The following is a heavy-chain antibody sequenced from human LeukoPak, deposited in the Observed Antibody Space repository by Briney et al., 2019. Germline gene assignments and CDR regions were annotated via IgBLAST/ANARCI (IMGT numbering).Heavy chain of an antibody. CDR3: AKGGEAAAGLRPYYFDY. Sequence: GGSLRLSCAASGFAFNTYAMSWVRQAPGKGLEWVSAISGSGGSTYYADSVKGRFTISRDNSKNTLYLQMNSLRAEDTAVYYCAKGGEAAAGLRPYYFDYWGQGTLVTVSS. CDR1: GFAFNTYA. J-gene: IGHJ4*02. D-gene: IGHD6-13*01. V-gene: IGHV3-23*01. CDR2: ISGSGGST.